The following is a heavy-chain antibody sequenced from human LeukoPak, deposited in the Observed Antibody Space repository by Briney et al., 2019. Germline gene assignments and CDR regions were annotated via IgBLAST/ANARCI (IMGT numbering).Heavy chain of an antibody. J-gene: IGHJ4*02. CDR3: ARYVWGSYPTFEDY. CDR1: GGSIRSYY. V-gene: IGHV4-59*01. D-gene: IGHD3-16*02. CDR2: IYYSRST. Sequence: SETLSLTCSVSGGSIRSYYWSWIRQPPGKGLEWIGYIYYSRSTNYNPSLRSRVTISIDTSKNQFSLKLSSVTAADTAVYYCARYVWGSYPTFEDYWGQGALVTVAS.